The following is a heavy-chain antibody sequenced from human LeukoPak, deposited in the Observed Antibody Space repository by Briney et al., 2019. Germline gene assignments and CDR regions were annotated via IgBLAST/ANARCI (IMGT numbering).Heavy chain of an antibody. CDR1: GGPFSGYY. CDR2: INHSGST. D-gene: IGHD3-22*01. J-gene: IGHJ4*02. Sequence: PSETLSLTCAVYGGPFSGYYWSWIRQPPGKGLEWIGEINHSGSTNYNPSLKSRVTISVDTSKNQFSLKLSSVTAADTAVYYCARAVSSGYDPFDYWGQGTLVTVSS. CDR3: ARAVSSGYDPFDY. V-gene: IGHV4-34*01.